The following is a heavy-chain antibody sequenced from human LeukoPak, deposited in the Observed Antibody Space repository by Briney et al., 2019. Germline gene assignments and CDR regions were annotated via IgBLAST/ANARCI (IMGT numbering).Heavy chain of an antibody. CDR2: ISSSGSTI. Sequence: GSLRLSCAASGFTFSDYYMSWIRQAPGKGLEWVSYISSSGSTIYYADSVKGRFTISRDNSNNTVYLQMNNLRPEDTAVFYCARGQGYESYYYMDVWGKGTTVSVSS. CDR3: ARGQGYESYYYMDV. J-gene: IGHJ6*03. V-gene: IGHV3-11*04. CDR1: GFTFSDYY. D-gene: IGHD2-2*01.